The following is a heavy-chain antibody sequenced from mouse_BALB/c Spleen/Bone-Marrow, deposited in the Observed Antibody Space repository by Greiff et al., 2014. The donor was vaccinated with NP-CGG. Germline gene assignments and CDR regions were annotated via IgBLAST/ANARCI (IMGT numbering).Heavy chain of an antibody. J-gene: IGHJ4*01. CDR2: INPSTGYT. D-gene: IGHD2-1*01. Sequence: QVQLQQSGAELAKPGASVKMSCKASGYTFTSYWMHWVKQRPGQGLEWIGYINPSTGYTDYSQKFYDKATLTADKSSSTAYMQLSSLTSKDSAVYYCARGNPLYAMDYWGQGTSVTVSS. CDR3: ARGNPLYAMDY. CDR1: GYTFTSYW. V-gene: IGHV1-7*01.